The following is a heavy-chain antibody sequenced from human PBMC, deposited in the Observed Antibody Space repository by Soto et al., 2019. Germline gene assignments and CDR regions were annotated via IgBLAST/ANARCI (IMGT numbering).Heavy chain of an antibody. D-gene: IGHD1-26*01. CDR2: ISSSSSTI. J-gene: IGHJ3*02. CDR1: GFTFSSYS. Sequence: GGSLRLSCAASGFTFSSYSMNWVRQAPGKGLEWVSVISSSSSTIYYADSVKGRFTISRDNAKNSLYLQMNSLRVEDTDAYDCERSGYSGSCYGAFDIWGQGTMVTVSS. V-gene: IGHV3-48*01. CDR3: ERSGYSGSCYGAFDI.